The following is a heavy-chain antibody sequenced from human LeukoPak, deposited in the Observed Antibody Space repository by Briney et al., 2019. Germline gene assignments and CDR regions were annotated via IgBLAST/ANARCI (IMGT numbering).Heavy chain of an antibody. Sequence: SETLSLTCTVSGDSISSGSYYWSWIRQPAGKGLEWIGRIYTSGTTNYNPSLESRVTISLDTSKNQFSLKLSSVTAADTAVYYCARLVTVTTGGYYFDYWGQGTLVTVSS. J-gene: IGHJ4*02. CDR1: GDSISSGSYY. V-gene: IGHV4-61*02. CDR2: IYTSGTT. D-gene: IGHD4-17*01. CDR3: ARLVTVTTGGYYFDY.